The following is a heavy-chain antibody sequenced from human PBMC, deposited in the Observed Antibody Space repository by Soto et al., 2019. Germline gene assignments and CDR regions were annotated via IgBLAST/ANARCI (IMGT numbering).Heavy chain of an antibody. D-gene: IGHD6-19*01. Sequence: QLQLQESGPGLVKPSETLSLTCTVSGGSISSSSYYWGWIRQPPGKGLEWIGNIYYSGSTYYNPCLKSRVTISLDTSKNQFSLKLSSVTAADTTVYYCARRVYSSGWYFDYWGQGTLVTVSS. CDR3: ARRVYSSGWYFDY. CDR1: GGSISSSSYY. CDR2: IYYSGST. V-gene: IGHV4-39*01. J-gene: IGHJ4*02.